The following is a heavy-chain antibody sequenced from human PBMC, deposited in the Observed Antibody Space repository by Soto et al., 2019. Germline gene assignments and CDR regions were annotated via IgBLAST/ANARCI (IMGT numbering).Heavy chain of an antibody. CDR3: ARLTRTYPAPFDY. J-gene: IGHJ4*02. D-gene: IGHD3-9*01. CDR2: VSTYGGNT. CDR1: GYTFTSYG. V-gene: IGHV1-18*01. Sequence: GVSVKVSCKASGYTFTSYGISWVRQAPGQGLEWMGWVSTYGGNTNYAQKLQGRVTMTTDTSTSTAYMELRSLRSDDTAVYYCARLTRTYPAPFDYWGQGTLVTVSS.